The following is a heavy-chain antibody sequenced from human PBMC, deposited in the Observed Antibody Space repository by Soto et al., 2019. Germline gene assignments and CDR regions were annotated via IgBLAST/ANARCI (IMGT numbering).Heavy chain of an antibody. CDR1: GFTFSSYG. CDR3: AKAHIPRGDSSSWYRY. Sequence: QVQLVESGGGVVQPGRSLRLSCAASGFTFSSYGMHWVRQAPGKGLEWVAVISYDGSNKYYADSVKGRFTISRDNSKNTLYLQMNSLRAEHTAVYYCAKAHIPRGDSSSWYRYWGQGTLVTVSS. CDR2: ISYDGSNK. D-gene: IGHD6-13*01. J-gene: IGHJ1*01. V-gene: IGHV3-30*18.